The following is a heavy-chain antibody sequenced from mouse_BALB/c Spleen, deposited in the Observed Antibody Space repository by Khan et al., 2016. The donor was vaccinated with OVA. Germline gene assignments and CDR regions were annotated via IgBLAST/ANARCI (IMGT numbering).Heavy chain of an antibody. V-gene: IGHV1-77*01. J-gene: IGHJ3*01. CDR2: IYPGSGNT. CDR3: ARRNYFGYTFAY. Sequence: QVQLQQSGAELARPGASVKLSCKASGYTFTDYYINWVKQRTGQGLEWIGEIYPGSGNTYYNEKFKDKATLTADKSSTTAYMQLSSLTPEDAAVYFFARRNYFGYTFAYSGQGTLVTVST. CDR1: GYTFTDYY. D-gene: IGHD1-2*01.